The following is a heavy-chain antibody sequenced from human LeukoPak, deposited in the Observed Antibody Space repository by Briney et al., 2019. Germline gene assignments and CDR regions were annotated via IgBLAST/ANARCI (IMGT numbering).Heavy chain of an antibody. CDR2: IYSGGST. V-gene: IGHV3-23*03. CDR3: ATSLKEGWGSEYF. CDR1: GLTFSSYA. J-gene: IGHJ1*01. Sequence: GGSLRLSCAASGLTFSSYAMSWVRQAPGKGLEWVSIIYSGGSTSYADSVRGRFTVSRDTSKNTLYLQMNSLRADDTAVYYCATSLKEGWGSEYF. D-gene: IGHD6-19*01.